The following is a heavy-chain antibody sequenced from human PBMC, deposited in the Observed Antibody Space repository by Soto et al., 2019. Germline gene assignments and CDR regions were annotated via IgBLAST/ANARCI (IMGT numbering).Heavy chain of an antibody. V-gene: IGHV4-31*03. J-gene: IGHJ6*03. Sequence: TSETLSLTCTVSGGSISSGGYYWSWIRQQPGKGLEGIGYIYYSGSTYYNPSLKSRVTISVDTSKNQFSLKLSSVTAADTAVYYCARAGYDFWSGYYFPRSPPLMDVWGKGTTVTVSS. CDR3: ARAGYDFWSGYYFPRSPPLMDV. CDR2: IYYSGST. D-gene: IGHD3-3*01. CDR1: GGSISSGGYY.